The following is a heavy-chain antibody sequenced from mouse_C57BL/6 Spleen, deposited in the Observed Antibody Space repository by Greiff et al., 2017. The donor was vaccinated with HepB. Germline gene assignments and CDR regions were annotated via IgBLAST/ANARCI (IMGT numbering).Heavy chain of an antibody. CDR3: LYYSKSLYAMDY. D-gene: IGHD2-5*01. CDR2: IWRGGST. V-gene: IGHV2-5*01. Sequence: QVQLQQSGPGLVQPSQSLSITCTVSGFSLTSYGVHWVRQSPGKGLEWLGVIWRGGSTDYNAAFMSRLSITKDNSKSQVFFKMNSLQADDTAIYYCLYYSKSLYAMDYWGQGTSVTVSS. CDR1: GFSLTSYG. J-gene: IGHJ4*01.